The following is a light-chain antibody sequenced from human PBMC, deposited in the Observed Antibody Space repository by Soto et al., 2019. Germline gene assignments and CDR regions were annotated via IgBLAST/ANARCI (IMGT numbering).Light chain of an antibody. J-gene: IGKJ2*01. CDR3: QQYHNWPPYT. CDR2: GAS. CDR1: QSVSTN. V-gene: IGKV3-15*01. Sequence: EIVMTQSPATLSVSPGERATLSCRASQSVSTNLASYQQKPGQAPRLLMYGASTRATGIPARFSGSGSGTEFTLTISSLQSEDFAVYYCQQYHNWPPYTFGQGTKLEIK.